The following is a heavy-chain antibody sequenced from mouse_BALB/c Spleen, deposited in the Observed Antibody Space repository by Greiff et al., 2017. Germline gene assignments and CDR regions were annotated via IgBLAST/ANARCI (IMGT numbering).Heavy chain of an antibody. CDR3: ASIYYDYALFAD. CDR2: INPSNGRT. V-gene: IGHV1S81*02. D-gene: IGHD2-4*01. J-gene: IGHJ3*01. CDR1: GYTFTSYW. Sequence: VQLQQPGADLVKPGASVKLSCKASGYTFTSYWMHWVKQRPGQGLEWIGEINPSNGRTNYNEKFKSKATLTVDKSSSTAYMQLSSLTSEDSAVYYCASIYYDYALFADWGQGTLVTVSA.